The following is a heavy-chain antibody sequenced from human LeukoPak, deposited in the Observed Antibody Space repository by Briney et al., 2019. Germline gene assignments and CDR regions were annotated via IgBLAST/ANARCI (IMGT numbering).Heavy chain of an antibody. J-gene: IGHJ4*02. Sequence: GGSLRLSCTGSGFPFSSYGMHWVRQTPGRGLEWVAFMRYDGKTEYYADSVKGRSTIAREDTHSTVHLHMKDLRPDEAAVYFCAKDLNTGVLQYFDSWGQGTLVSVSS. CDR3: AKDLNTGVLQYFDS. D-gene: IGHD2-8*01. CDR1: GFPFSSYG. CDR2: MRYDGKTE. V-gene: IGHV3-30*02.